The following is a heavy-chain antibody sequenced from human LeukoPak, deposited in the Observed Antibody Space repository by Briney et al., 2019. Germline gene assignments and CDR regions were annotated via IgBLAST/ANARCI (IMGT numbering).Heavy chain of an antibody. CDR3: ARLLYDSSGYYYVL. V-gene: IGHV4-34*01. Sequence: GSLRLSCAASGFTFSSYTMNWIRQPPGKGLEWIGEINHSGSTNYNPSLKSRVTISVDTSKNQFSLKLSSVTAADTAVYYCARLLYDSSGYYYVLWGQGTLVTVSS. CDR1: GFTFSSYT. J-gene: IGHJ4*02. CDR2: INHSGST. D-gene: IGHD3-22*01.